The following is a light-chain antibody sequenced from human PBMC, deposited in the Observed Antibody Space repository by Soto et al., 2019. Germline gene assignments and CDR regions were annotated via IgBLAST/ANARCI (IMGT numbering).Light chain of an antibody. Sequence: DTVLPQSPGTLSLSPGARDTLSCIASQSVSSSYLAWYQQKPGQAPRLLTYGASSRATGIPDRLSGSGSGTDFTLTISRLEPEDFAVYYCQQYGSSPLWTFGQGTKVDIK. J-gene: IGKJ1*01. CDR2: GAS. CDR1: QSVSSSY. V-gene: IGKV3-20*01. CDR3: QQYGSSPLWT.